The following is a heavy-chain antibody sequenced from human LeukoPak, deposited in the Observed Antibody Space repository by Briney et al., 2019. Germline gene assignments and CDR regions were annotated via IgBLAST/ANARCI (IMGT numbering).Heavy chain of an antibody. D-gene: IGHD3-10*01. CDR3: AKDAWSRGWFGELLL. Sequence: GGSLRLSCAASGFTFSSYAMSWVRQAPGKGLEWVSAISGSGGSTYCADSVKGRFTISRDNSKNTLYLQMNSLRAEDTAVYYCAKDAWSRGWFGELLLWGQGTLVTVSS. CDR2: ISGSGGST. V-gene: IGHV3-23*01. CDR1: GFTFSSYA. J-gene: IGHJ4*02.